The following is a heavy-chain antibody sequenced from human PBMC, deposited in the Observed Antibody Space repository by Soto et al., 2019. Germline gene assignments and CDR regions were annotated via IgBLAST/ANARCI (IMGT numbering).Heavy chain of an antibody. D-gene: IGHD3-22*01. J-gene: IGHJ4*02. Sequence: GGSLRLSCAASGFPFSSYAMHWVPKAPGKGLEYVSAISSYGGSTYYANSVKGRFTISRDNSKNTLYLQMGSLRAEDMAVYYCARDPDSSGYYYFDYWGQGT. V-gene: IGHV3-64*01. CDR1: GFPFSSYA. CDR2: ISSYGGST. CDR3: ARDPDSSGYYYFDY.